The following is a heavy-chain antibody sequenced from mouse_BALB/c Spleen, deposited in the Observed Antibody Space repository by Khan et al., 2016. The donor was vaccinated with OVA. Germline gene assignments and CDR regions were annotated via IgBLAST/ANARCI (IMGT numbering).Heavy chain of an antibody. D-gene: IGHD2-10*01. V-gene: IGHV9-3-1*01. CDR3: ARPPYSSYTLDH. J-gene: IGHJ4*01. CDR2: INTYTGKP. Sequence: KQSPGKVLKWMGWINTYTGKPTYADDFKGRFAFSLETSASTAYLQINNLKNDDTATYSCARPPYSSYTLDHWGQGTSVTVSS.